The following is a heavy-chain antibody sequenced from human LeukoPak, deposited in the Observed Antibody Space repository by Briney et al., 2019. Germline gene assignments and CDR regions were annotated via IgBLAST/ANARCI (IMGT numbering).Heavy chain of an antibody. J-gene: IGHJ6*02. Sequence: GGSLRLSCAASGFTFSGYSMNWVRQAPGRGLEWVSSISSSSSYIYYADSVKGRFTISRDNAKNSLYLQMNSLRAEDTAVYYCARDAHITIFGVVITPHYYGMDVWGQGTTVTVSS. CDR3: ARDAHITIFGVVITPHYYGMDV. V-gene: IGHV3-21*01. D-gene: IGHD3-3*01. CDR2: ISSSSSYI. CDR1: GFTFSGYS.